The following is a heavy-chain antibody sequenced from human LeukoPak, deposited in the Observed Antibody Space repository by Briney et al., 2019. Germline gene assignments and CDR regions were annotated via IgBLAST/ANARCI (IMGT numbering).Heavy chain of an antibody. D-gene: IGHD3-10*01. Sequence: PSETLSLTCTVSGGSISSYYWSWIRQPPGKGLEWIGYIYYSGSTNYNPSLKSRVTISVDTSKNQFSLKLSSVTAADTAVYYCASTFAPGITMVRGVTIDYWGQGTLVTVSS. CDR2: IYYSGST. CDR1: GGSISSYY. V-gene: IGHV4-59*01. J-gene: IGHJ4*02. CDR3: ASTFAPGITMVRGVTIDY.